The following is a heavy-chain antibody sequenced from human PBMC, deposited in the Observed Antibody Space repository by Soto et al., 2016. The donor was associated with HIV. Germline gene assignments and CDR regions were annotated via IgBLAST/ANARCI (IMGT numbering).Heavy chain of an antibody. J-gene: IGHJ4*02. D-gene: IGHD3-22*01. V-gene: IGHV1-18*01. CDR1: GYTFTSYG. CDR2: ISTYNGNT. Sequence: QAQLVQSGAEVKKPGASVKVSCKASGYTFTSYGISWVRQAPGQGLEWMGWISTYNGNTNYAQKLQGRVTMTTDTSTSTAYTELRSLRSDDTAVYYCAREPEDYYYDSTPSYYFDYWGQGTLVTVSS. CDR3: AREPEDYYYDSTPSYYFDY.